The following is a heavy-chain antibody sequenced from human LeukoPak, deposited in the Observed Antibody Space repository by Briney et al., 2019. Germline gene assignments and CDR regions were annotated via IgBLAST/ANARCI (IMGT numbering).Heavy chain of an antibody. CDR2: ISYDGSNK. V-gene: IGHV3-30*04. J-gene: IGHJ4*02. CDR1: GFTFSSYA. CDR3: ARDLRATVYFDY. Sequence: GGSLRLSCAASGFTFSSYAMSWVRQAPGKGLEWVAVISYDGSNKYYADSVKGRFTISRDNSKNTLYLQMNSLRAEDTAVYYCARDLRATVYFDYWGQGTLVAVSS. D-gene: IGHD1-26*01.